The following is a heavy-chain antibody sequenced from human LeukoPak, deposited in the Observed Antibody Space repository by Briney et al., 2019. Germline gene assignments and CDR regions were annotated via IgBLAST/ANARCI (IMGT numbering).Heavy chain of an antibody. Sequence: SETLSLTCTVSGYSLSSGYYWGWIRQPPGKGLEWIGSIYHSGSTYYNPSLKSRVTISVDTSKNQFSLKLSSVAAADTAVDYCARRRGAYYFDYWGQGTLVTVSS. CDR2: IYHSGST. CDR1: GYSLSSGYY. V-gene: IGHV4-38-2*02. J-gene: IGHJ4*02. CDR3: ARRRGAYYFDY.